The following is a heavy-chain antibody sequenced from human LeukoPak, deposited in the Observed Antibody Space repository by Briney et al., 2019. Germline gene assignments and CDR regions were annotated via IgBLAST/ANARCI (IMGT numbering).Heavy chain of an antibody. D-gene: IGHD3-16*02. Sequence: PGGSLRLSCEASGFIFSDYYMTWIRQAPGKGLEWVSYINHSGRTVYYAESVRGRFTISRDNAKNSLYLQMNSLRAEDTAVYYCARDSGYDYVWGSYRPWGQGTLVTVSS. J-gene: IGHJ5*02. CDR2: INHSGRTV. CDR3: ARDSGYDYVWGSYRP. V-gene: IGHV3-11*01. CDR1: GFIFSDYY.